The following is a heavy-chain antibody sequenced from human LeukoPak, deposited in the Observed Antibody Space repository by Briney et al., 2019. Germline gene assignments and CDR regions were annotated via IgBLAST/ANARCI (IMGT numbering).Heavy chain of an antibody. Sequence: SETLSLTCTVSGGSISSSSYYWGWIRQPPGKGLEWIGSIYYSGSTYYNPSLKSRVTISVDTSKNQFSLKLSSVTAADTAVYYCARLVRQRTTVRGGPYFDYWGQGTLVTVSS. J-gene: IGHJ4*02. CDR2: IYYSGST. D-gene: IGHD2/OR15-2a*01. V-gene: IGHV4-39*01. CDR1: GGSISSSSYY. CDR3: ARLVRQRTTVRGGPYFDY.